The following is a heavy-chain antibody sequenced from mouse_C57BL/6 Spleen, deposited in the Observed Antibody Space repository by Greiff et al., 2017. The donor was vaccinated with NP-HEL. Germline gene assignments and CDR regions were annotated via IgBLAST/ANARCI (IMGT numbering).Heavy chain of an antibody. J-gene: IGHJ3*01. V-gene: IGHV1-81*01. CDR2: IYPRSGNT. CDR1: GYTFTSYG. D-gene: IGHD2-12*01. Sequence: QVQLQQSGAELARPGASVKLSCKASGYTFTSYGISWVKQRTGQGLEWIGEIYPRSGNTYYNEKFKGKATLTADKSSSTAYMELRSLTSEDSAVYVGAYCYLDGFSHWCQGILVTVSA. CDR3: AYCYLDGFSH.